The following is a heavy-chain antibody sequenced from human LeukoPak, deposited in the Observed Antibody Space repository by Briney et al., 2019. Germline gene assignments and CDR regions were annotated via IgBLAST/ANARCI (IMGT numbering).Heavy chain of an antibody. D-gene: IGHD4-23*01. CDR2: ISGRGDTI. CDR3: ARDFWDYGGDY. CDR1: GFTFSDYF. Sequence: PGGSLRLSCAASGFTFSDYFMSWIRQGPGKGLEWVSYISGRGDTIFYADSVKGRFTISRDNARNSLYLQMHSLRAEDTAVYYCARDFWDYGGDYWGQGTLVTV. V-gene: IGHV3-11*01. J-gene: IGHJ4*02.